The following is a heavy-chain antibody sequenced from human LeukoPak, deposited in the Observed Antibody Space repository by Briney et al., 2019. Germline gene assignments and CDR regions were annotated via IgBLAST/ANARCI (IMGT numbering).Heavy chain of an antibody. Sequence: PSETLSLTCAVSGYSLSSGYYWGWIRQPPGKGLEWIGSIYHSGSTYYNPSLKSRVTISVDTSKNQFSLKLSSVTAADTAVYYCARTYYDFWSGYYAYYFDYWGQGTLVTVSS. V-gene: IGHV4-38-2*01. CDR3: ARTYYDFWSGYYAYYFDY. J-gene: IGHJ4*02. D-gene: IGHD3-3*01. CDR1: GYSLSSGYY. CDR2: IYHSGST.